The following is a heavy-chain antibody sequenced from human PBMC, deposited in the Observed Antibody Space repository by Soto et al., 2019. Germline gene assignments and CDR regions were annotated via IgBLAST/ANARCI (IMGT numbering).Heavy chain of an antibody. D-gene: IGHD2-2*01. CDR1: GGSISNYY. CDR2: IYYSGST. Sequence: QVQLQESGPRLVKPSETLSLTCIVSGGSISNYYWSWIRQPPGKGLEWIGYIYYSGSTNYNLSLQSRVTISVDTSKNQFSLKLSSVTAADTAVYYCARAVLPATAPFDYWGQGTLVTVSS. CDR3: ARAVLPATAPFDY. V-gene: IGHV4-59*01. J-gene: IGHJ4*02.